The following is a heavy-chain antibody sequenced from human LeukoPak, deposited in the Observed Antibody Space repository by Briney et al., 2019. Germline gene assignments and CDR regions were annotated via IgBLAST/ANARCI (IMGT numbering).Heavy chain of an antibody. V-gene: IGHV4-61*01. D-gene: IGHD1-26*01. J-gene: IGHJ5*02. CDR1: GASVSSGRYY. CDR2: MYYNGST. Sequence: SETLSLTCSVSGASVSSGRYYWNWIRQPPGKGLEWIGYMYYNGSTNCNPSLKSRVTISVDTSKNQFSLKLSSVIAADTAVYYCARVGSGSYSSFDPWGQGTLVTVSS. CDR3: ARVGSGSYSSFDP.